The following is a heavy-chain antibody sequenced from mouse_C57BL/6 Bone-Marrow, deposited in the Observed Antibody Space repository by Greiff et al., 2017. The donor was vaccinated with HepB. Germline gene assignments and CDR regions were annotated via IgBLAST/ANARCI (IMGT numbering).Heavy chain of an antibody. CDR3: ARSLYDYDY. J-gene: IGHJ2*01. V-gene: IGHV1-50*01. Sequence: LQQPGAELVKPGASVKLSCKASGYTFTSYWMQWVKQRPGQGLEWIGEIDPSDSYTNYNQKFKGKATLTVDTSSSTAYMQLSSLTSEDSAVYYCARSLYDYDYWGQGTTLTVSS. CDR1: GYTFTSYW. D-gene: IGHD2-4*01. CDR2: IDPSDSYT.